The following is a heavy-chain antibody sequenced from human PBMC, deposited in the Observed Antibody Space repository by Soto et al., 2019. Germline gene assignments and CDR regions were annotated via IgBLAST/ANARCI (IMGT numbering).Heavy chain of an antibody. CDR1: RFMFTNFA. D-gene: IGHD6-19*01. CDR3: AKDRVAVAGRRYYFDY. CDR2: ISGSGVST. J-gene: IGHJ4*02. Sequence: EVQLLESGGGLVQPGGSLRLSCTASRFMFTNFAMNWVRQAPGKGLEWVSGISGSGVSTYYADSVKGRFTISRDVSKNTLYLQMNSLRVDDTAVYYCAKDRVAVAGRRYYFDYWGQGTLVTVSS. V-gene: IGHV3-23*01.